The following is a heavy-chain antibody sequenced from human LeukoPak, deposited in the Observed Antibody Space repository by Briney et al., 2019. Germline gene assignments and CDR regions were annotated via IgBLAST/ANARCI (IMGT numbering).Heavy chain of an antibody. V-gene: IGHV3-23*01. D-gene: IGHD5-24*01. CDR3: AKDDAWLQFND. CDR2: ISPSADIT. J-gene: IGHJ4*02. Sequence: GGSLRLSCAASGFTFSSHGMNWVRQAPGKGLEWISGISPSADITYYADSVKGRFTISRDNSENTVYLHMSSLRAGDTAVYFCAKDDAWLQFNDWGQGTLVTVSS. CDR1: GFTFSSHG.